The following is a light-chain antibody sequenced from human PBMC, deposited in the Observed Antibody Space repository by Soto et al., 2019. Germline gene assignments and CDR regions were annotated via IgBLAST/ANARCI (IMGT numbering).Light chain of an antibody. J-gene: IGKJ5*01. CDR1: QSVTTR. Sequence: IVLTQSPGTLSLSPGERVTLSCRASQSVTTRLAWYQHKPGQAPTLLMSGASNRASGVPVRFSGSGSGTDFTLTIARLEPQDFALYYFQQYGGSPLTFGIGPRLEMK. CDR2: GAS. CDR3: QQYGGSPLT. V-gene: IGKV3-20*01.